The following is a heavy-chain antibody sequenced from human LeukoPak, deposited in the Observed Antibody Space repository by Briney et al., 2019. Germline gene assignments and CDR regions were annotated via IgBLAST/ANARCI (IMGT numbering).Heavy chain of an antibody. V-gene: IGHV4-4*07. CDR1: GASITNYY. CDR2: IYSSGNT. D-gene: IGHD4-4*01. Sequence: PSVTLSLTCIVSGASITNYYWSWIRQPAGKGLEWIGRIYSSGNTNYNPSLKSRVTMSRDTSRNQFSLMLTSVTAADTAVYYCTRDTFYSNYGWFDPWGQGTPVTVSS. CDR3: TRDTFYSNYGWFDP. J-gene: IGHJ5*02.